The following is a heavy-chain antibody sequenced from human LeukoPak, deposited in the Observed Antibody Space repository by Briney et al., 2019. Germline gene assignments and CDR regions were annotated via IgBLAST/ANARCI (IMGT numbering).Heavy chain of an antibody. D-gene: IGHD5-12*01. V-gene: IGHV1-18*01. CDR1: GYTFTGFY. J-gene: IGHJ4*02. Sequence: GASVKVSCKASGYTFTGFYIHWVRQAPGQGLEWMGWISAYNGNTNYAQKLQGRVTMTTDTSTSTAYMELRSLRSDDTAVYYCARSGYDYGDFDYWGQGTLVTVSS. CDR3: ARSGYDYGDFDY. CDR2: ISAYNGNT.